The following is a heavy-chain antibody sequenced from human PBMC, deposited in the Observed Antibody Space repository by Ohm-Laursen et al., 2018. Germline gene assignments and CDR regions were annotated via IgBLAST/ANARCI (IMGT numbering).Heavy chain of an antibody. V-gene: IGHV3-49*04. D-gene: IGHD6-19*01. Sequence: SLRLSCTASGFTVNNNYMSWVRQAPGKGLEWVGFIRSKAYGGTTEYAASVKGRFTISRDDSKSIAYLQMNSLKTEDTAVYYCTRDPFTSGWIYYFDYWGQGTLVTVSS. CDR1: GFTVNNNY. CDR3: TRDPFTSGWIYYFDY. CDR2: IRSKAYGGTT. J-gene: IGHJ4*02.